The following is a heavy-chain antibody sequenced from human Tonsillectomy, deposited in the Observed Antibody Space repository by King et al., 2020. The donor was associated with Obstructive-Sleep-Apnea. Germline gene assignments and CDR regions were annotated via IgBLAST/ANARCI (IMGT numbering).Heavy chain of an antibody. V-gene: IGHV3-9*01. CDR1: GFTFDDYA. J-gene: IGHJ5*02. CDR2: ISWNSGSI. CDR3: AKDNVRYSSSGFDP. D-gene: IGHD6-13*01. Sequence: VQLVESGGGLVQPGRSLRLSCAASGFTFDDYAMHWFRQAPGKGLEWVSGISWNSGSIGYADSVKGRFTISRANAKNSLYLQMNSLRAEDTALYYCAKDNVRYSSSGFDPWGQGTLVTVSS.